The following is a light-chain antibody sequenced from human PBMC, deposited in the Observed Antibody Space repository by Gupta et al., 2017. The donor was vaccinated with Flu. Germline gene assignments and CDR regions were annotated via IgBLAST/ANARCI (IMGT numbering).Light chain of an antibody. CDR2: TTS. CDR3: QQSNHVPST. V-gene: IGKV1-39*01. CDR1: QTITNY. J-gene: IGKJ2*02. Sequence: DIQMTQSPSSLSASVGDRVTITCRSSQTITNYLNWYQQKPGQAPKLLIYTTSNLQSGVPSRFSGRCYGTNFTLTISRRQPEDFATYYGQQSNHVPSTFGQGTNVDIK.